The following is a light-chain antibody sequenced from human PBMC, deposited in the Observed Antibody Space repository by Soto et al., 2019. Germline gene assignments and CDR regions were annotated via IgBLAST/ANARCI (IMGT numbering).Light chain of an antibody. V-gene: IGLV1-36*01. J-gene: IGLJ1*01. CDR2: YDN. CDR1: SSNIGNNA. Sequence: QSVLTQPPSVSEAPRQRVTISCSGSSSNIGNNAVNWYQQLPGKAPKLLMFYDNLLPSGVSDRFSGSKSGTSASLAISGLQADDESDYYCSSYADSSARDDVFGGGTKLTVL. CDR3: SSYADSSARDDV.